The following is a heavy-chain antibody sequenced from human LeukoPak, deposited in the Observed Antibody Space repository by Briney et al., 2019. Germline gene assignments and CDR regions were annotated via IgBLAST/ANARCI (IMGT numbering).Heavy chain of an antibody. CDR1: GCSISSGSYY. V-gene: IGHV4-61*02. J-gene: IGHJ6*03. CDR3: ARGGDYDFWSGYHYYYYYMDV. D-gene: IGHD3-3*01. Sequence: PSQTLSRNCTVAGCSISSGSYYWSWIRQPPGKGLECIGRICTSRSTNYNPSLKSRVTISVDTSKNQFSLKLSSVTAADTAVYYCARGGDYDFWSGYHYYYYYMDVWGKGTTVTVSS. CDR2: ICTSRST.